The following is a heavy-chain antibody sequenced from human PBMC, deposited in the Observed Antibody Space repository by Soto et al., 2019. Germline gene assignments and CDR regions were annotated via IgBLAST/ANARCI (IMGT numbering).Heavy chain of an antibody. J-gene: IGHJ1*01. CDR1: GFTVISHE. CDR2: ISGSGSTI. CDR3: ARGGVY. V-gene: IGHV3-48*03. D-gene: IGHD2-8*01. Sequence: SMIVSFEATGFTVISHEMNWIRQTPGKRLEWIAKISGSGSTINYADSVKGRFTISRDNVQRTLHLQMDSLRVEDTGFYYCARGGVYWGRGTLVTVSS.